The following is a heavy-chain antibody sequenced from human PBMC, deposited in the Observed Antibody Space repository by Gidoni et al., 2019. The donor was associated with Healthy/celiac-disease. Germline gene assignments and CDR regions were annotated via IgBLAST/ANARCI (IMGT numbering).Heavy chain of an antibody. CDR2: IDPIFGTA. D-gene: IGHD2-2*01. V-gene: IGHV1-69*01. CDR3: AGGPYRIEYCSSTSCYYGMDV. J-gene: IGHJ6*02. Sequence: QVQLLKDGAAVKKPGASVKVSCKATGGTFGSYATSWVQQAPGQGLARMGGIDPIFGTANYAQKFQGTVTITADVSTSTAYMELSSLRSENTAVDYCAGGPYRIEYCSSTSCYYGMDVWGQGTTVTVSS. CDR1: GGTFGSYA.